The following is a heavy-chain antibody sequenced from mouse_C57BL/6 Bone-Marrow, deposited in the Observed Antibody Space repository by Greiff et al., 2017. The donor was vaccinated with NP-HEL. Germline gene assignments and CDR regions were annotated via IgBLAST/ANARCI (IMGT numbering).Heavy chain of an antibody. J-gene: IGHJ2*01. V-gene: IGHV1-85*01. D-gene: IGHD1-1*01. Sequence: QVHVKQSGPELVKPGASVKLSCKASGYTFTSYDINWVKQRPGQGLEWIGWIYPRDGSTKYNEKFKGKATLTVDTSSSTAYMELHSLTSEDSAVYFCARGGTVPYFDYWGQGTTLTVSS. CDR1: GYTFTSYD. CDR3: ARGGTVPYFDY. CDR2: IYPRDGST.